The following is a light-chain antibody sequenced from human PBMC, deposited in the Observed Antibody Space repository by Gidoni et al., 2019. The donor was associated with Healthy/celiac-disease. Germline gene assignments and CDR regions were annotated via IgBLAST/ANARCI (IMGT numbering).Light chain of an antibody. CDR3: SSYAGSNNWV. Sequence: QSALTQPPSASRSPGQSVTISCTGTSSDVGGYNYVSWYQQHPGKAPKLMIYEVSKRPSRVPDRFSGSKSGNTASLTVSGLQAEDEADYYCSSYAGSNNWVFGGGTKLTVL. CDR2: EVS. CDR1: SSDVGGYNY. V-gene: IGLV2-8*01. J-gene: IGLJ3*02.